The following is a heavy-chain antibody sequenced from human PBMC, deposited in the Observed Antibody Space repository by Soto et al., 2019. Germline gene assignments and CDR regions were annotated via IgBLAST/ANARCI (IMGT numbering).Heavy chain of an antibody. Sequence: QVQLQESGPGLVKPSGTLSLTCAVSNGSISNNDWWSWVRQPPGKGLEWIGEINHSGTTNYNPSRKSRGTILVDKSKNQFSLKLTAVTAADTAVYYCARGITFGGVIFDDWGQGTLVTVSS. V-gene: IGHV4-4*02. CDR3: ARGITFGGVIFDD. D-gene: IGHD3-16*01. CDR1: NGSISNNDW. CDR2: INHSGTT. J-gene: IGHJ4*02.